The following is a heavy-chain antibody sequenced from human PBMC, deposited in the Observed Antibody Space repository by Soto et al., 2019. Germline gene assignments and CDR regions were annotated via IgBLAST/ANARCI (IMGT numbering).Heavy chain of an antibody. CDR1: GYIFVNYG. Sequence: QVQLVQSGDEVKKPGASVKVSCKASGYIFVNYGIARVRQAPGRGLEWMGWISPYTGNTHSATKVQGRLTMTTDTSTSTAYMDLGSLTSDDTAVYYCVMVDNYVTPTPQDVWGQGTTVTVSS. J-gene: IGHJ6*02. D-gene: IGHD3-16*01. V-gene: IGHV1-18*01. CDR3: VMVDNYVTPTPQDV. CDR2: ISPYTGNT.